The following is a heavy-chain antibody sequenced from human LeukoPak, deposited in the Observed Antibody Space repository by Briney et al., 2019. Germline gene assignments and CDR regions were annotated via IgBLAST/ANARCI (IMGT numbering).Heavy chain of an antibody. CDR2: INHSANT. Sequence: PSETLSLTCVVYGGSFSGYYWTWLRQPPGNGLEWIGEINHSANTHYNPSLKSRVTISLDTSKSQFSLNLSSVTAADTAVFYCARGRYSGFFDYWGQGTLVTVSS. CDR1: GGSFSGYY. CDR3: ARGRYSGFFDY. D-gene: IGHD5-12*01. J-gene: IGHJ4*02. V-gene: IGHV4-34*01.